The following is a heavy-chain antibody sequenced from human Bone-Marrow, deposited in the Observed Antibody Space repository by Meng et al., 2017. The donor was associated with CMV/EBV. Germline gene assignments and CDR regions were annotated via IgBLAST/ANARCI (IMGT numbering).Heavy chain of an antibody. CDR2: IYYSGST. V-gene: IGHV4-31*02. Sequence: SGGSISSGGYYWSWIRQHPGKGLEWIGCIYYSGSTYYNPSLKSRVTISVDTSKNQFSLKLSSVTAADTAVYYCARVWVAAASPWFDPWGQGTLVTVSS. CDR3: ARVWVAAASPWFDP. J-gene: IGHJ5*02. CDR1: GGSISSGGYY. D-gene: IGHD6-13*01.